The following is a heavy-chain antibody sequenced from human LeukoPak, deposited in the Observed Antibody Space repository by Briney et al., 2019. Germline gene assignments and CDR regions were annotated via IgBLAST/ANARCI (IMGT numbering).Heavy chain of an antibody. J-gene: IGHJ4*02. D-gene: IGHD6-19*01. CDR2: LSASGGST. Sequence: GGSLRLSCASSGLTFSRYVMGWVRQAPGKGLEWVSTLSASGGSTFYAASVKGRFTISRDNAKNSLYLQMNSLRAEDTALYYCAKAERAHLSSGWHIDYWGQGTLVTVSS. CDR3: AKAERAHLSSGWHIDY. CDR1: GLTFSRYV. V-gene: IGHV3-23*01.